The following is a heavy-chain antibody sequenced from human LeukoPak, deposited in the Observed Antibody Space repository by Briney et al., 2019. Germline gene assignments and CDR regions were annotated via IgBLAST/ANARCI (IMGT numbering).Heavy chain of an antibody. CDR2: ISGSGGST. J-gene: IGHJ3*02. V-gene: IGHV3-23*01. CDR3: AKEREQWLATDAFDI. Sequence: GGSLRLSCAASGFTFSSYAMSWVRQAPGKGLEWVSAISGSGGSTYHADSVKGRFTISRDNSKNTLYLQMDSLRAEDTAVYYCAKEREQWLATDAFDIWGQGTMVTVSS. D-gene: IGHD6-19*01. CDR1: GFTFSSYA.